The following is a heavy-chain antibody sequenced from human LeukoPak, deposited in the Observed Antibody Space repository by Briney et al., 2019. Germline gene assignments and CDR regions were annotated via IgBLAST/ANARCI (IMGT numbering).Heavy chain of an antibody. CDR1: GYTFTGYY. CDR2: INANSGGT. V-gene: IGHV1-2*02. J-gene: IGHJ4*02. D-gene: IGHD6-19*01. CDR3: ARDIYGSSGWYLY. Sequence: GASVKVSCKASGYTFTGYYMHWVRQAPGQGLEWMGWINANSGGTNYAQKFQGRVTMTRDTSISTAYMELSRLRSDDTALYYCARDIYGSSGWYLYWGQGTQVTVSS.